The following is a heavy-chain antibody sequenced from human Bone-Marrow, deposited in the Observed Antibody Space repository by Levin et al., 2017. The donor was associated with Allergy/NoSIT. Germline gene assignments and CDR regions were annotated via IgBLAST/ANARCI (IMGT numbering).Heavy chain of an antibody. Sequence: SQTLSLTCHVSGAPITTAGFYWTWIRQRPGKGLEWIGYVFYSGNTYYNPSLESRLPISLDTSKTQFSLNLRSVTAADTAVYYCARFWNYFDHWGQGTLVTVSS. V-gene: IGHV4-31*02. CDR2: VFYSGNT. D-gene: IGHD1-1*01. CDR3: ARFWNYFDH. CDR1: GAPITTAGFY. J-gene: IGHJ4*02.